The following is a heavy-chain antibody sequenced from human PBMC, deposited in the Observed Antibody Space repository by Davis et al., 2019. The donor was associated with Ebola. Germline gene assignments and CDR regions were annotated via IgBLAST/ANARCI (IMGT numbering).Heavy chain of an antibody. CDR1: GYTFTSYD. J-gene: IGHJ4*02. D-gene: IGHD1-26*01. V-gene: IGHV1-8*01. CDR2: MNPNSGNT. CDR3: ARRVGARSGSDY. Sequence: ASVKVSCKASGYTFTSYDINWVRQATGQGLEWMGWMNPNSGNTGYAQKFQGRITMTRNISISTAYMELSSLRSEDTAVYYCARRVGARSGSDYWGQGSLVTVSS.